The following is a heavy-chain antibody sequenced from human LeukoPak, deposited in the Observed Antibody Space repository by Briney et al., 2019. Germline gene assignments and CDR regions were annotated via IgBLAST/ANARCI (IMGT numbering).Heavy chain of an antibody. CDR1: GGPISSYY. V-gene: IGHV4-59*01. CDR3: ARHHYYFMDV. D-gene: IGHD3-10*01. CDR2: TYYSGST. J-gene: IGHJ6*03. Sequence: TSETLSLTCTVSGGPISSYYLVWIRQPPGKGLECIGRTYYSGSTNYNPSLKSRVTISVDTSKNQLSLRLSSLTAADTAVYYCARHHYYFMDVWGKGTTVTVSS.